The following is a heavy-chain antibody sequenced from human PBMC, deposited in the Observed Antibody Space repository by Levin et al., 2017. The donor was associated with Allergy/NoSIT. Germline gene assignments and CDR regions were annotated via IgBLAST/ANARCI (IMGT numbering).Heavy chain of an antibody. V-gene: IGHV1-18*01. CDR3: ARDKSVIPPYYYGSGSYYSQTFYYYGMDV. D-gene: IGHD3-10*01. CDR1: GYTFTSYG. CDR2: ISAYNGNT. J-gene: IGHJ6*02. Sequence: ASVKVSCKASGYTFTSYGISWVRQAPGQGLEWMGWISAYNGNTNYAQKLQGRVTMTTDTSTSTAYMELRSLRSDDTAVYYCARDKSVIPPYYYGSGSYYSQTFYYYGMDVWGQGTTVTVSS.